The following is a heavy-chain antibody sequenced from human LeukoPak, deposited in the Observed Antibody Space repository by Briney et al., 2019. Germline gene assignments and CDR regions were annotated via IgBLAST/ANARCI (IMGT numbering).Heavy chain of an antibody. CDR3: AREAPYIVVVPAASYFDY. Sequence: GGSLRLSCAASGFTFSDYYMSWIRQAPGKGLEWVSYISSSGSTIYYADSVKGRFTISRDNAENSLYLQMNSLRAEDTAVYYCAREAPYIVVVPAASYFDYWGQGTLVTVSS. CDR1: GFTFSDYY. V-gene: IGHV3-11*04. D-gene: IGHD2-2*01. J-gene: IGHJ4*02. CDR2: ISSSGSTI.